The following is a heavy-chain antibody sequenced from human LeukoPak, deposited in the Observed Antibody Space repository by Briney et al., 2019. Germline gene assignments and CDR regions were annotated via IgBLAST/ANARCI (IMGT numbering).Heavy chain of an antibody. D-gene: IGHD3-22*01. V-gene: IGHV3-9*01. CDR3: VKGLYYYDDSGYYFTS. J-gene: IGHJ4*02. CDR2: INWNSEII. CDR1: GFTFSSYG. Sequence: GGSLRLSCAASGFTFSSYGMHWVRQAPGKGLEWISGINWNSEIIDYADFVKGRFTISRDNAKNSLDLQLSSLRPEDTALYYCVKGLYYYDDSGYYFTSWGQGTLVTVSS.